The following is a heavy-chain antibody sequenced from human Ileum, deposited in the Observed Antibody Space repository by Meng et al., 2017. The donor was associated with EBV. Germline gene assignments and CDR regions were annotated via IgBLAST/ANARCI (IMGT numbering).Heavy chain of an antibody. D-gene: IGHD3-10*01. CDR1: GLSFGSHA. CDR3: AQDQNYAGSGSYYVS. Sequence: VGVVWSGGDLVKPGWSWRLSSADSGLSFGSHAMAWVRQAPGKGLEWLSSLSGHGGEISYADSVKGRFTISRDNSRNTVSLQMNSLRAEDTAVYYCAQDQNYAGSGSYYVSWGQGTLVTVSS. CDR2: LSGHGGEI. V-gene: IGHV3-23*04. J-gene: IGHJ5*02.